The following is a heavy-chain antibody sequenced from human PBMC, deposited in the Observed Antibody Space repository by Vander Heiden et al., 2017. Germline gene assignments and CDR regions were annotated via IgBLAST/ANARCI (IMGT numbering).Heavy chain of an antibody. Sequence: QVQLVASGGGVVQPGRYLRLSCAASGFTFSSHAMNWVRQAPGKGLEWVAVISYDGSNKYYADSVKGRFTISRDNSKNTLYLQMNSLRAEDTAVYYCARDSNLVGAFDIWGQGTMVTVSS. V-gene: IGHV3-30-3*01. J-gene: IGHJ3*02. CDR1: GFTFSSHA. D-gene: IGHD6-6*01. CDR3: ARDSNLVGAFDI. CDR2: ISYDGSNK.